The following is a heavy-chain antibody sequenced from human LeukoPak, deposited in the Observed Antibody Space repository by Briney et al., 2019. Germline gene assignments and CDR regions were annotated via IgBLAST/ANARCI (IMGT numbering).Heavy chain of an antibody. CDR3: ARGQLRYFDWSTT. V-gene: IGHV1-46*01. J-gene: IGHJ5*02. CDR1: GYTFTTYY. CDR2: INPSGDST. Sequence: ASVKVSCKASGYTFTTYYMHWVRQAPGQGLEWMGVINPSGDSTNYAQKFQGRVTMTRDTSTSTVYMELSSLRSEDTAVYYCARGQLRYFDWSTTWGQGTLVTVSS. D-gene: IGHD3-9*01.